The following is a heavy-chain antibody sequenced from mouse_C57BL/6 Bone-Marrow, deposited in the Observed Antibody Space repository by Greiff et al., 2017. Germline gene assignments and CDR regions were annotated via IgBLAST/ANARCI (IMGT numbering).Heavy chain of an antibody. Sequence: VQLQQSGTVLARPGASVKMSCKTSGYTFTSYWMHWVKQRPGQGLEWIGAIYPGNSDTSYNQKFKGKAKLTAVTSASTAYMELSSLTNEDAAVYYCTRDWDEHWYFDVWGTGTTVTVSS. V-gene: IGHV1-5*01. CDR1: GYTFTSYW. CDR3: TRDWDEHWYFDV. J-gene: IGHJ1*03. CDR2: IYPGNSDT. D-gene: IGHD4-1*01.